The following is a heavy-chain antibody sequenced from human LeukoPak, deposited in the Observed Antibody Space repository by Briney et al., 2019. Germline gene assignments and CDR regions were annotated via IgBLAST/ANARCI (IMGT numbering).Heavy chain of an antibody. CDR3: ARLPGGHGSGSYPLDY. CDR2: IYPGDSDT. J-gene: IGHJ4*02. V-gene: IGHV5-51*01. CDR1: GYSFTRYW. Sequence: GESLKISCKGSGYSFTRYWIAWVRQMPGKGLEWMGIIYPGDSDTRYNPSFQGQVTISADKSISTAYLQWSSLKASDTAMYYCARLPGGHGSGSYPLDYWGQGTLVTVSS. D-gene: IGHD3-10*01.